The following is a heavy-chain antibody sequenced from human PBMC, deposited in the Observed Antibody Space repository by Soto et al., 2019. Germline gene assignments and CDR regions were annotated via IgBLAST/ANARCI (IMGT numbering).Heavy chain of an antibody. D-gene: IGHD3-10*01. J-gene: IGHJ6*02. V-gene: IGHV1-18*01. CDR2: ISAYKANT. CDR3: ARGGRDGMDV. CDR1: GFTFTTYG. Sequence: QVQLVQSGAEVKKPGASVKVSCKASGFTFTTYGFTWVRRAPVQGVEWMGWISAYKANTNYAQKFQVRVTMTTDTSTSTVYLELRSLTSDATAVYYCARGGRDGMDVWGQGTTVTLSS.